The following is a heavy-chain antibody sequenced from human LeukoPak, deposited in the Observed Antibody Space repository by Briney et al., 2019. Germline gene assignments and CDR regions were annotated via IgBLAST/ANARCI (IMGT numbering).Heavy chain of an antibody. D-gene: IGHD2-15*01. J-gene: IGHJ4*02. CDR3: AKACSGGSCRYY. CDR1: GFTFSSYG. Sequence: PGGSLRLSCAASGFTFSSYGMHWVRQAPGKGLEWVAVISYDGSNKYYADSVKGRFTISRDNSKNTLYLQMNSLRAEDTAVYYCAKACSGGSCRYYWGQGTLVTVSS. V-gene: IGHV3-30*18. CDR2: ISYDGSNK.